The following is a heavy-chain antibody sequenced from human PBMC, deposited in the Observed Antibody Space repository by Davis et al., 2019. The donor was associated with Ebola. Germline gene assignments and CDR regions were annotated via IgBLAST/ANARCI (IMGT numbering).Heavy chain of an antibody. CDR1: GFTFSSYS. CDR2: ISSSSSTI. V-gene: IGHV3-48*02. Sequence: GESLKISCAASGFTFSSYSMNWVRQAPGKGLEWVSYISSSSSTIYYADSVKGRFTISRDNAKNSLYLQMNSLRDEDTAVYYCARDRRNSRSSSGMDVWGQGTTVTVSS. J-gene: IGHJ6*02. D-gene: IGHD6-13*01. CDR3: ARDRRNSRSSSGMDV.